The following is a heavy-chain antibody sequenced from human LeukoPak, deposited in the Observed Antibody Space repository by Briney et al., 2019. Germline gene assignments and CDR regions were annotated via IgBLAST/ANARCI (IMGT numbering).Heavy chain of an antibody. Sequence: GGSLRLSCAASGFPFDDYDMHWVRQAPGKGLGWVSLISGDGGRTYYADSVKGRFTISRDNGKNSLYLQMNSLKTEDTALYYCAKDVSSGGYPNYWGQGTLVTVSS. CDR3: AKDVSSGGYPNY. D-gene: IGHD2-15*01. J-gene: IGHJ4*02. CDR1: GFPFDDYD. V-gene: IGHV3-43*02. CDR2: ISGDGGRT.